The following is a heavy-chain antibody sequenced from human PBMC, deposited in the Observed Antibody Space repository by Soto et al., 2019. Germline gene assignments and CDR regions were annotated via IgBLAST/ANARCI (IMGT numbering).Heavy chain of an antibody. V-gene: IGHV5-51*01. D-gene: IGHD6-13*01. CDR3: ASTSIAAAGKDYNWFDP. CDR1: GYSFSSYW. CDR2: IYPGDSDT. Sequence: GESLKISCTGSGYSFSSYWIGWVRQMPGKGLECMGIIYPGDSDTRYSPSFQGQVTISADKSISTAYLQWSSLKASDTAMYYCASTSIAAAGKDYNWFDPWGQGTLVTVSS. J-gene: IGHJ5*02.